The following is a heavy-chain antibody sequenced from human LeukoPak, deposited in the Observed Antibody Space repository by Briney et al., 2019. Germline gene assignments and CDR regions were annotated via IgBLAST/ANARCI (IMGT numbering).Heavy chain of an antibody. CDR3: AKSGLGLRYFDWLFGY. J-gene: IGHJ4*02. D-gene: IGHD3-9*01. Sequence: GGSLRLSCAASGFTFSSYAMSWVRQAPGKGQEWVSAISGSGGSTYYADSVKGRFTISRDNSKNTLYLQMNSLRAEDTAVYYCAKSGLGLRYFDWLFGYWGQGTLVTVSS. V-gene: IGHV3-23*01. CDR2: ISGSGGST. CDR1: GFTFSSYA.